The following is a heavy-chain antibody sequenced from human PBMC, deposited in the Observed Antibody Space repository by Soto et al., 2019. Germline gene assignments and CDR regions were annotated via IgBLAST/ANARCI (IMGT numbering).Heavy chain of an antibody. Sequence: PSETLSLTCAVSGGSISSGAYSWSWIRQPPGRGLEWIGYIFHSGSTYYNPSLKSRLTISVDRSKNQFSLKLNSVTAADTAVYYCARDQGGTYYDYWGQGTLVTVSS. CDR1: GGSISSGAYS. D-gene: IGHD3-10*01. CDR2: IFHSGST. V-gene: IGHV4-30-2*01. J-gene: IGHJ4*02. CDR3: ARDQGGTYYDY.